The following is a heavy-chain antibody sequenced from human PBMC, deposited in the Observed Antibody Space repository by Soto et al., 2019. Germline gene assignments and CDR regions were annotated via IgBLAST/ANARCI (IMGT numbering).Heavy chain of an antibody. J-gene: IGHJ6*02. V-gene: IGHV3-74*02. Sequence: EVQLVESGGGLVRPGGSLRLSCAASGFTFSSYWMHWVRQAPGKGLVWVSRMNEDGGTTDYADSVKGRFTISRDNAKNTLYRQRNSLRVEDTAVYYCASDLSGRADVWGQGTTVTVSS. CDR3: ASDLSGRADV. CDR2: MNEDGGTT. CDR1: GFTFSSYW. D-gene: IGHD3-10*01.